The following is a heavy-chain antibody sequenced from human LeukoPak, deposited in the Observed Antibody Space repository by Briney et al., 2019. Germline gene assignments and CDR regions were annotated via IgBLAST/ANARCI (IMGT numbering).Heavy chain of an antibody. CDR3: ARAGQGYCTSASCFLSLDY. Sequence: SETLSLTCAVYGGSFSGYYWSWIRQPPGKGLEWIGYIYYSGSTYYNPSLKSRVTISVDTSKNQFSLKLNSVTAADTAVYYCARAGQGYCTSASCFLSLDYWGQGTLVTVSS. D-gene: IGHD2-2*01. CDR2: IYYSGST. CDR1: GGSFSGYY. J-gene: IGHJ4*02. V-gene: IGHV4-34*01.